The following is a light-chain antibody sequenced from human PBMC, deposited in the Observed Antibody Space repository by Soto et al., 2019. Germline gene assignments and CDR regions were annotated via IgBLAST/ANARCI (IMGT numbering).Light chain of an antibody. CDR2: GAS. CDR1: KSISSY. Sequence: KMSPVALSLKKKDRATLPCMASKSISSYLAWYQQKPGQAPRLLIYGASSRATGIPARFSGSGSGTDFTLTISFLQAEDFIGYCCQQYDFLLSTFG. J-gene: IGKJ2*02. CDR3: QQYDFLLST. V-gene: IGKV3D-15*03.